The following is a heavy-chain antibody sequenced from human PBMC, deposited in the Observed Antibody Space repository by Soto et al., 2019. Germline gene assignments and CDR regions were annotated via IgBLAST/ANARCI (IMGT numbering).Heavy chain of an antibody. D-gene: IGHD6-13*01. V-gene: IGHV4-59*01. Sequence: SETLSLTCTVSGGSISSYYWSWIRQPPGKGLEWIGYIYYSGSTNYNPSLKSRVTISVDTSKNQFSLKLSSVTAADTAVYYCARVRAAGTYYYDYMDVWGKGTTVTVSS. CDR2: IYYSGST. CDR3: ARVRAAGTYYYDYMDV. J-gene: IGHJ6*03. CDR1: GGSISSYY.